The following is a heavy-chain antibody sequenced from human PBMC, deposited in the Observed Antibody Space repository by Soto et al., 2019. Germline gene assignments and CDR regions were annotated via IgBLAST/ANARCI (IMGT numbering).Heavy chain of an antibody. D-gene: IGHD2-15*01. CDR3: SRGGRDVDY. CDR1: VGTFSNYA. CDR2: IIVVSGTT. Sequence: QVQLVQSGAEVKKPGSSVKVSCKASVGTFSNYAVTWVRQAPGQGLEWLGGIIVVSGTTTYAPKFQGRVTITADESTSTAYLELSSLRPEDTAVYYCSRGGRDVDYWGQGTLLTVSS. V-gene: IGHV1-69*12. J-gene: IGHJ4*02.